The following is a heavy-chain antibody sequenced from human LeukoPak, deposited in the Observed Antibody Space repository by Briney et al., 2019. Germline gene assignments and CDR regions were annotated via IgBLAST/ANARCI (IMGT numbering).Heavy chain of an antibody. D-gene: IGHD3-10*01. J-gene: IGHJ4*02. V-gene: IGHV4-30-4*08. Sequence: SETLSLTCTVSGGSLSIPDYYWTWIRQSAGKGLGWIGYIYYSGGTYYNPSLKTRINMSIDKSKNQFTLKLRSVTAADTAVYHCVRAGGSRSYYDVAFDYWGQGTLVTVSA. CDR2: IYYSGGT. CDR3: VRAGGSRSYYDVAFDY. CDR1: GGSLSIPDYY.